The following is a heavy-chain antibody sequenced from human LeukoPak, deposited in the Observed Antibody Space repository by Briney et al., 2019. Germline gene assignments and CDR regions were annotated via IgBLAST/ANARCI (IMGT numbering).Heavy chain of an antibody. V-gene: IGHV4-59*10. CDR3: ARSPYYYGSGSWHYYYYYYMDV. CDR1: GGSFSGYY. J-gene: IGHJ6*03. Sequence: SETLSLTCAVYGGSFSGYYWSWIRQPAGKGLEWIGRIYTSGSTNYNPSLKSRVTMSVDTSKNQFSLKLSSVTAADTAVYYCARSPYYYGSGSWHYYYYYYMDVWGKGTTVTISS. D-gene: IGHD3-10*01. CDR2: IYTSGST.